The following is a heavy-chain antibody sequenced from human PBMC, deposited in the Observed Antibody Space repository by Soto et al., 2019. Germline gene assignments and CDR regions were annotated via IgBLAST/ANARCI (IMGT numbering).Heavy chain of an antibody. CDR3: AGGFGYTYGALDY. D-gene: IGHD5-18*01. CDR2: IWSDGGNR. CDR1: GFSFSSRG. Sequence: GGSLRLSCAASGFSFSSRGMHWVRQAPGKGLEWVVVIWSDGGNRFYADSVKGRFTISRDNSQNTLYLQMNSLRAEDTAVYYCAGGFGYTYGALDYWGQGTLVTVSS. J-gene: IGHJ4*02. V-gene: IGHV3-33*01.